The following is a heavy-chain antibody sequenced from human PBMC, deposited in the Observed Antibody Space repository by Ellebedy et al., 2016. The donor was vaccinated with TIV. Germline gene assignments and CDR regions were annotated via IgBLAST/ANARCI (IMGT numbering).Heavy chain of an antibody. CDR3: ARALDVDAFDI. D-gene: IGHD2-2*03. CDR2: IYYSGTT. CDR1: GDSLTSGDNY. V-gene: IGHV4-30-4*01. Sequence: SETLSLTXNVSGDSLTSGDNYWSWVRQSPGKGLEWIGYIYYSGTTYYNPSFKSRVTMSQDRSENHFSLNLTSVTAADTAVYYCARALDVDAFDIWGQGTVVTVSS. J-gene: IGHJ3*02.